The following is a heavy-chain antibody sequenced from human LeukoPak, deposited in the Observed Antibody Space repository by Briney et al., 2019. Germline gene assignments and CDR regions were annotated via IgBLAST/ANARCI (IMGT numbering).Heavy chain of an antibody. CDR3: ARPVPSRLGWFDP. CDR2: IYYSGST. V-gene: IGHV4-39*01. J-gene: IGHJ5*02. D-gene: IGHD1-1*01. CDR1: GGSISSSSYY. Sequence: SETLSLTCTVSGGSISSSSYYWGWSRQPPWKGLEWIGSIYYSGSTYYNPSLKSRVTISVDTSKNQFSLKLSSVTAADTAVYYCARPVPSRLGWFDPWGQGTLVTVSS.